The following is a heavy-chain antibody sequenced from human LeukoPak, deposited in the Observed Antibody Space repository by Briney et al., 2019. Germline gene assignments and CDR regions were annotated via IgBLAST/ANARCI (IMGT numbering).Heavy chain of an antibody. V-gene: IGHV3-23*01. Sequence: GGSLRLSCAASGFPLSNYGMSWVRQAPGKGLEWVSAISGSGDTTYFADSVKGRFTISRDNSKNTLYLQMNSLRVEDTAMYYCAKDLMRDLWFGESWGQGTLVTVSS. CDR3: AKDLMRDLWFGES. J-gene: IGHJ5*02. CDR2: ISGSGDTT. D-gene: IGHD3-10*01. CDR1: GFPLSNYG.